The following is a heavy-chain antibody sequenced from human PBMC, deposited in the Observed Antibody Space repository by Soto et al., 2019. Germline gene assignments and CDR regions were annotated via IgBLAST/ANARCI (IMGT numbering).Heavy chain of an antibody. D-gene: IGHD6-6*01. CDR3: ARERPDGARLDP. CDR2: IYYSGST. V-gene: IGHV4-30-4*01. Sequence: SETLSLTCTVSGGSISSGDYYWSWIRQPPGKGLEWIGYIYYSGSTYYNPSLKSRVTVSVDTSKNQFSLKLSSVTAADTAVYYCARERPDGARLDPWGQGTLVTVSS. CDR1: GGSISSGDYY. J-gene: IGHJ5*02.